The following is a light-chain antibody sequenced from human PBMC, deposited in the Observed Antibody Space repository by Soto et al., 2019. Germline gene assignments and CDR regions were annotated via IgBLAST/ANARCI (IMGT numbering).Light chain of an antibody. CDR3: SSYTSGSTLV. Sequence: QSALTQPASVSGSPGQSITISCTGTSSDVGGYNYVSWYQQHPGKAPKLMIYEVSNRPSGVSNRLSGSKSGNTASLTISGLQAEDEADYYCSSYTSGSTLVFGGETKLTVL. J-gene: IGLJ2*01. CDR1: SSDVGGYNY. CDR2: EVS. V-gene: IGLV2-14*01.